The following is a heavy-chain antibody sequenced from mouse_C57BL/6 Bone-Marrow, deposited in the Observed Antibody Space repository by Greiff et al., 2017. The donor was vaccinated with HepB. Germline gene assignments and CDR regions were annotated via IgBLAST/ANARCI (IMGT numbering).Heavy chain of an antibody. D-gene: IGHD1-1*01. CDR1: GYAFTNYL. V-gene: IGHV1-54*01. Sequence: QVQLKQSGAELVRPGTSVKVSCKASGYAFTNYLIEWVKQRPGQGLEWIGVINPGSGGTKYNEKFKGKATLTADKSSSTAYMQLSSLTSEGSAVFFCARERDYYDGSSRCRGPGTTRTV. CDR2: INPGSGGT. CDR3: ARERDYYDGSSRC. J-gene: IGHJ2*01.